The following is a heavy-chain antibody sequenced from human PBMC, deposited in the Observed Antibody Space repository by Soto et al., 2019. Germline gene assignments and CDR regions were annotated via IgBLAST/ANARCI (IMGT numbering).Heavy chain of an antibody. D-gene: IGHD3-3*01. J-gene: IGHJ5*02. CDR2: IYYSGST. Sequence: SETLSLTCTVSGGSISSYYWSWIRQPPGKGLEWIGYIYYSGSTNYNPSLKSRVTISVDTSKNQFSLKLSSVTAADTAVYYCARSGGAAEIFGSQGNWFDPWGQGTLVTVSS. CDR3: ARSGGAAEIFGSQGNWFDP. V-gene: IGHV4-59*01. CDR1: GGSISSYY.